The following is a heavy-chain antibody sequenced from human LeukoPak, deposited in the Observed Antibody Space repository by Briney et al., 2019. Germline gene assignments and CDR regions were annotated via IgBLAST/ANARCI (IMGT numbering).Heavy chain of an antibody. CDR3: AKRGSSSWTQFDY. CDR1: GFTLNDYA. CDR2: ISGGTGGST. Sequence: PGGSLRLSCAASGFTLNDYAINWVGQAPGKGLEWVSVISGGTGGSTYYADSVKGRFTISRDNSKNTLYLQMNSLRAEDTAVYYCAKRGSSSWTQFDYWGQGTLVTVSS. D-gene: IGHD6-13*01. V-gene: IGHV3-23*01. J-gene: IGHJ4*02.